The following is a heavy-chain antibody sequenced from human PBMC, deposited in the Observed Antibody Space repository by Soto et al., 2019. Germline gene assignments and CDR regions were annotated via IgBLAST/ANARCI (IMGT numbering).Heavy chain of an antibody. V-gene: IGHV4-61*01. D-gene: IGHD2-21*02. CDR2: IAYTGTT. J-gene: IGHJ4*02. CDR3: ARDYPGGLPTTG. Sequence: QVQLQESGPGLVKPSETLSLTCTVSGDSVRSGNYYWSWIRQPPGKGLEWIGFIAYTGTTHYNPSLKSRITISVDMSKDQCSLKMSSVTAADTAVYYCARDYPGGLPTTGWGQGILVTVSS. CDR1: GDSVRSGNYY.